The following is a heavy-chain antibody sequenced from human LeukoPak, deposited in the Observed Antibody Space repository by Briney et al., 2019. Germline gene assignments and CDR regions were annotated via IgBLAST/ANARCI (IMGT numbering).Heavy chain of an antibody. CDR3: TRLSSLTGYSPPLTNWFDP. Sequence: GGSLRLSCTASGFTFGDYAMSWFRQAPGKGLEWVGFIRSKAYGGTTEYAASVKGRFTISRDDSKSIAYLQMNSLKTEDTAVYYCTRLSSLTGYSPPLTNWFDPWGQGTLVTVSS. CDR1: GFTFGDYA. D-gene: IGHD3-9*01. V-gene: IGHV3-49*03. J-gene: IGHJ5*02. CDR2: IRSKAYGGTT.